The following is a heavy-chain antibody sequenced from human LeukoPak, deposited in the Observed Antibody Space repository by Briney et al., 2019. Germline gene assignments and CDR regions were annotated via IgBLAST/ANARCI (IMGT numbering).Heavy chain of an antibody. Sequence: SSETLSLTCTVSGXSISSYYWSWIRQPPGKGLEWIGYIYNSGSTNYNPSLKSRVTISVDTSKNQLSMKLSSVTAADTAVYYCARGSDFGDYWGQGTLVTVSS. V-gene: IGHV4-59*01. J-gene: IGHJ4*02. CDR3: ARGSDFGDY. D-gene: IGHD4-17*01. CDR1: GXSISSYY. CDR2: IYNSGST.